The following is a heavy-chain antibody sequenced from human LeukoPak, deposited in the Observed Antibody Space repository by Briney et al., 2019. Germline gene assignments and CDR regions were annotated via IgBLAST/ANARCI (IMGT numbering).Heavy chain of an antibody. CDR2: IFYSGST. J-gene: IGHJ6*02. Sequence: SETLSLTCTVSGGSISSSDFYWGWIRQPPGKGLEWIANIFYSGSTYYNPSLKSRVTISVDTSKNQFSLKLSSVTAADTAEYYCARVGRDSYYYAMDVWGQGTTVIVSS. CDR3: ARVGRDSYYYAMDV. D-gene: IGHD1-26*01. CDR1: GGSISSSDFY. V-gene: IGHV4-39*07.